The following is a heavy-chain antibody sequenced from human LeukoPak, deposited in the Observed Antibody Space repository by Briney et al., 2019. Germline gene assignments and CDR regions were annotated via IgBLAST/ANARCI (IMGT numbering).Heavy chain of an antibody. CDR1: GYSFTTYW. CDR3: ARRRSDYGGNSGGRAIDC. Sequence: GESLKISCEGSGYSFTTYWIGWVRQMPGKGLEWMGIIYPGDSDTRYSPSFQGQVTISVDKSISTAYLQWSSLKASDSAMYYCARRRSDYGGNSGGRAIDCWGQGTLVTVSS. J-gene: IGHJ4*02. CDR2: IYPGDSDT. V-gene: IGHV5-51*01. D-gene: IGHD4-23*01.